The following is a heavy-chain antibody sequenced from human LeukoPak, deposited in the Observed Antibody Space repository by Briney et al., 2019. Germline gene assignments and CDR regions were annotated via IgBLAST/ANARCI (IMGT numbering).Heavy chain of an antibody. D-gene: IGHD3-22*01. V-gene: IGHV3-9*01. CDR1: GFTFDDYA. CDR3: AKDTSGYYDSSGYYFDY. CDR2: ISWNSGRM. Sequence: GGSLRLSCAASGFTFDDYAMHWVRQAPGKGLEWVSGISWNSGRMGYADSVKGRFTISRDNAKNSLYLQMNSLRVEDTALYYCAKDTSGYYDSSGYYFDYWRQGTLVTVSS. J-gene: IGHJ4*02.